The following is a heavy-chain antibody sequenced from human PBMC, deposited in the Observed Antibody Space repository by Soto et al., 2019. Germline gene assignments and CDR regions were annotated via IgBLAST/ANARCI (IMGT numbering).Heavy chain of an antibody. J-gene: IGHJ4*02. CDR2: ISSNGET. CDR3: AREGRLQSLDY. Sequence: PSETLSLTCSVSGASIGDPDYYWSWIRQPPGKGQEWIGPISSNGETSYNRSLESRLSMSVDTSKNQFALSLNSVTATDTAVHFCAREGRLQSLDYWGQGTLVTVSS. D-gene: IGHD4-4*01. V-gene: IGHV4-30-4*01. CDR1: GASIGDPDYY.